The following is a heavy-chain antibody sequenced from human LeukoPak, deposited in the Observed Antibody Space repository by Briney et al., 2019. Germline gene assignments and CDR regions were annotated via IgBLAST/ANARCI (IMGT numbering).Heavy chain of an antibody. CDR1: GYTFTSYG. CDR3: AIDRPFPTYDILTGFPYNWFDP. Sequence: GASVKVSCKASGYTFTSYGISWVRQAPGQGLEWMGWISAYNGNTNYAQKLQGRVTMTTDTSTSTAYMELRSLRSDDTAVYYCAIDRPFPTYDILTGFPYNWFDPWGQGTLVTVSS. V-gene: IGHV1-18*01. CDR2: ISAYNGNT. J-gene: IGHJ5*02. D-gene: IGHD3-9*01.